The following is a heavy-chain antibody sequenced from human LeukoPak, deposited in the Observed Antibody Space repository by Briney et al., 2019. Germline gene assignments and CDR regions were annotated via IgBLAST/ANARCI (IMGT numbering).Heavy chain of an antibody. CDR1: GFTFSSYR. D-gene: IGHD6-19*01. J-gene: IGHJ4*02. Sequence: PGGSLRLPCAASGFTFSSYRMNWVRQAPGEGLEWVSYISSGSTTIYYADSVKGRFTISRDNAKNSLYLQMNSLRDEDTAVYYCARYDSGWYDYWGQGTLVTVSS. CDR2: ISSGSTTI. V-gene: IGHV3-48*02. CDR3: ARYDSGWYDY.